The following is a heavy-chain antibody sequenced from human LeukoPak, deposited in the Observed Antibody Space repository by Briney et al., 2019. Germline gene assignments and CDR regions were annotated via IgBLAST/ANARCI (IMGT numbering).Heavy chain of an antibody. CDR2: IYHSGGA. D-gene: IGHD3-10*01. CDR3: ARHALLWFGELSRWFDP. J-gene: IGHJ5*02. Sequence: SGTLSLTCAVSGGSISSSYWWTWVRQPPGKGLEWIGEIYHSGGANYNPSLKSRVTISVDKSKNQFSLKLSSVTAADTAVYYCARHALLWFGELSRWFDPWGQGTLVTVSS. V-gene: IGHV4-4*02. CDR1: GGSISSSYW.